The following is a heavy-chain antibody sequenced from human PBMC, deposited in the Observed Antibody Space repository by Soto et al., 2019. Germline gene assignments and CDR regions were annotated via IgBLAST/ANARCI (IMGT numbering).Heavy chain of an antibody. J-gene: IGHJ4*02. Sequence: PSEKLPLPCSVIGGHCIPHYWGWIRRPQRKGLEWIGYFYYTGSTNYNPSLKSRVTISIDTSKNQFSLKVSSVTAADTAVYYCSRSMFYSDGSSYSPFDNWGQGILVTSPQ. CDR2: FYYTGST. CDR1: GGHCIPHY. V-gene: IGHV4-59*11. CDR3: SRSMFYSDGSSYSPFDN. D-gene: IGHD3-22*01.